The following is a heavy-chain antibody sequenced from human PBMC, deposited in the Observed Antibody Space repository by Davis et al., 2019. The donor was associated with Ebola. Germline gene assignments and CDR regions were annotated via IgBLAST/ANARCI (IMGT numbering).Heavy chain of an antibody. CDR3: ARDYDSSGYNQFDY. Sequence: ASVKVSCKASRYTFTSYYMHWVRQAPGQGLEWMGLVNPSGGTTSYAQKFQGRVTMTRDTSTSTVYMELGSLRSDDTAVYYCARDYDSSGYNQFDYWGQGTLVTVSS. CDR2: VNPSGGTT. V-gene: IGHV1-46*01. J-gene: IGHJ4*02. D-gene: IGHD3-22*01. CDR1: RYTFTSYY.